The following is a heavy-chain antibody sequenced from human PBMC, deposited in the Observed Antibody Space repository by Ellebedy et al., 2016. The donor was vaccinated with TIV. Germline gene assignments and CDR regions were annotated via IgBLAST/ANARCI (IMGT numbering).Heavy chain of an antibody. CDR3: ARDPAGRTWGAFDL. D-gene: IGHD1-26*01. CDR1: GFSFSNYR. J-gene: IGHJ3*01. V-gene: IGHV3-7*03. Sequence: GESLKISCAASGFSFSNYRMTWVRQAPGKGLEWVANINKDGSEEQYVDSVKGRFTISRDNAKNSLYLQMSSLRAEDTAVDYCARDPAGRTWGAFDLWGQGTMATVSS. CDR2: INKDGSEE.